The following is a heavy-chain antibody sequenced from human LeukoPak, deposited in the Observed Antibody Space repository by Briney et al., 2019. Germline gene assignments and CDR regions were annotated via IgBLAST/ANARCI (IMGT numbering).Heavy chain of an antibody. CDR3: ARGYMSIFGVVTNPFDY. J-gene: IGHJ4*02. CDR1: GGTFSSYD. Sequence: GASVKLSCKASGGTFSSYDISWVRQAPGQGLEWMGGIIPIFGTANYAQKFQGRATISTNAYKSPSHKELSRLGEEDAADYYGARGYMSIFGVVTNPFDYWGEGTLVTVSS. CDR2: IIPIFGTA. V-gene: IGHV1-69*05. D-gene: IGHD3-3*01.